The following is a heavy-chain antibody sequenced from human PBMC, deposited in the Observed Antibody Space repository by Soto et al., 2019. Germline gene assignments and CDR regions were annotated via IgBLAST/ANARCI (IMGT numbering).Heavy chain of an antibody. V-gene: IGHV4-59*01. J-gene: IGHJ5*02. CDR2: IGYAGNA. Sequence: SETLSLTWAVSGGSISSYYWSWFGQPPGKGLEGIGKIGYAGNAKYNPSLGSRVTISVDTSKTQFYLQLTSATAADTALYSCARPVSPRPSTAWFDPWGPGTLVTVS. CDR1: GGSISSYY. CDR3: ARPVSPRPSTAWFDP.